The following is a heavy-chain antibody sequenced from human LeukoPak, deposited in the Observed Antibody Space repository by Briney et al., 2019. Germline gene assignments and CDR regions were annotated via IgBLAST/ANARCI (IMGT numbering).Heavy chain of an antibody. CDR3: GTLLSNGPFDY. Sequence: ASLKVSCKASGYTFTGYYMHWVRQAPGQGLEWMGWIYPNTGATKSAQKFQGRVTMTRDTSISTAYMELSGLRSDDTAVYYCGTLLSNGPFDYWGQGSLVTVSS. CDR2: IYPNTGAT. J-gene: IGHJ4*02. V-gene: IGHV1-2*02. CDR1: GYTFTGYY.